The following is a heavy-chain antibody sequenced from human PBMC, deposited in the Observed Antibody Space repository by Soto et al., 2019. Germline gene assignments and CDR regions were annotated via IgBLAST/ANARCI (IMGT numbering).Heavy chain of an antibody. J-gene: IGHJ4*02. D-gene: IGHD5-12*01. V-gene: IGHV3-23*01. Sequence: EVQLLASGGDLVRPGGSLRLSCAGSGFMFSNYPMSWVRQAPGKGPEWVAAIKAAGGDTYYADSVKGRFTISRDNFNDMLYLQMNSLTVEDRAMDYCKGDVVASSPPGADYWGQGTVVTVSS. CDR3: KGDVVASSPPGADY. CDR2: IKAAGGDT. CDR1: GFMFSNYP.